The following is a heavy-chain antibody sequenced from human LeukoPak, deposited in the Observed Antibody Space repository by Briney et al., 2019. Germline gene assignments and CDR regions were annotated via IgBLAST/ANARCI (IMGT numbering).Heavy chain of an antibody. CDR1: GFTFSTYV. D-gene: IGHD6-19*01. V-gene: IGHV3-23*01. Sequence: PGESLRLSCAASGFTFSTYVMSWVRQAPGKGVEWVSAISDSGGTTYYADSVKGRFTISRDNSKNTLYLQMNSLRAEDTAVYYCARDFFSQAGTGFDYWGQGTLVTVSS. CDR2: ISDSGGTT. CDR3: ARDFFSQAGTGFDY. J-gene: IGHJ4*02.